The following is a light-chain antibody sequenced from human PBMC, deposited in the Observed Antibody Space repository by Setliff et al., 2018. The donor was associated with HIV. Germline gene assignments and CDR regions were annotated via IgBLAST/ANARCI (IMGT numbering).Light chain of an antibody. Sequence: QSALTQPASVSGSRGQSITISCTGSSSDVGGYNYVSWYQHHPGKAPKLVIYEVSNRPSGVSNRFSGSKSGNTASLTISGLQAEDEAEYYCSSFTGSSAPGVFGTGTKVTVL. CDR1: SSDVGGYNY. CDR2: EVS. CDR3: SSFTGSSAPGV. V-gene: IGLV2-14*01. J-gene: IGLJ1*01.